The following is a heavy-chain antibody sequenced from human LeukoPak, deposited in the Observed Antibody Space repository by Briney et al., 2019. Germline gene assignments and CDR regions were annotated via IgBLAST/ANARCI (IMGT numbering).Heavy chain of an antibody. J-gene: IGHJ4*02. V-gene: IGHV3-9*03. D-gene: IGHD3-9*01. CDR1: GFTFDDYA. CDR3: AKANLRYFDWLPFDY. Sequence: GGSLRLSCAASGFTFDDYAMHWVRQAPGKGLEWVSGISWNSGSIGYADSVKGRFTISRDNAKNSLYLQMNSLRAEDMALCYCAKANLRYFDWLPFDYWGQGTLVTVSS. CDR2: ISWNSGSI.